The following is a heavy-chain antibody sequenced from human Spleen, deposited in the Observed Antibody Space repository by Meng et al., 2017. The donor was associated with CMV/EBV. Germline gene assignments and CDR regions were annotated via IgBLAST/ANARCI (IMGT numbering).Heavy chain of an antibody. Sequence: SETLSLTCTVSGASISSYYWSWIRQPPGKGLEWIGYIYYSGSTNYNPSLKSRVTISVDTSKNQFSLKLSSVTAADTAVYYCARGESSSSVTGSPPEFDYWGQGTLVTVSS. CDR1: GASISSYY. D-gene: IGHD6-6*01. CDR3: ARGESSSSVTGSPPEFDY. CDR2: IYYSGST. V-gene: IGHV4-59*01. J-gene: IGHJ4*02.